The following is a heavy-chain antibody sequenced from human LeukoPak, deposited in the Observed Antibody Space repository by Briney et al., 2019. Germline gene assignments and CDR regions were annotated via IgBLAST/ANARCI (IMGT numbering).Heavy chain of an antibody. J-gene: IGHJ4*02. Sequence: GGSLRLSCAASGFTFSSYGMHWVRQAPGKGLEWVAVISYDGSNKYYADSVKGRFTISRDNSKNTLYLQMNSLRAEDTAVYYCARGPSGYHNTGGQGTLVTVSS. D-gene: IGHD5-12*01. CDR2: ISYDGSNK. V-gene: IGHV3-30*03. CDR3: ARGPSGYHNT. CDR1: GFTFSSYG.